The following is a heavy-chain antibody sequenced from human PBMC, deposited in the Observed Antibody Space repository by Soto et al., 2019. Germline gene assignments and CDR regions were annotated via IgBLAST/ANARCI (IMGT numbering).Heavy chain of an antibody. J-gene: IGHJ6*01. CDR1: GGSSCNRGYY. Sequence: SETISFRRTVSGGSSCNRGYYWSWIRQHPGKGLEWIGYICYSGSPYYNRSLKSRVTISVAKSKNQYCLKLSSVTAADTDVYYCASVNVSLWLWEAIYYYYGMDVGGHGTTVTVSS. CDR3: ASVNVSLWLWEAIYYYYGMDV. D-gene: IGHD5-18*01. CDR2: ICYSGSP. V-gene: IGHV4-31*03.